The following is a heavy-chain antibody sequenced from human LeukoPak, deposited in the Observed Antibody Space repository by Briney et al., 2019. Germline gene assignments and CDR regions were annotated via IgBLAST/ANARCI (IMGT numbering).Heavy chain of an antibody. CDR3: ANGKYQLVLFRD. Sequence: GGSLRLSCAASGFTFSSYAVSWVRQAPGKGLEWVSTISGSGGSTYYADSLKGRFTISRDNSKNTLYLQMNSLRAEDTAVYYCANGKYQLVLFRDWGQGTLVTVSS. D-gene: IGHD6-6*01. V-gene: IGHV3-23*01. CDR1: GFTFSSYA. CDR2: ISGSGGST. J-gene: IGHJ4*02.